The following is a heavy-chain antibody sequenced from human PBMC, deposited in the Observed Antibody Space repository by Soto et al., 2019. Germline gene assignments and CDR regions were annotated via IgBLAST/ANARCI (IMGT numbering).Heavy chain of an antibody. J-gene: IGHJ6*02. D-gene: IGHD3-3*01. CDR2: IVVGSGNT. Sequence: SVKVSCKASGFTFTSSAVQWVRQARGQRLEWIGWIVVGSGNTNYAQKFQERVTITRDMSTSTAYMELSSLRSEDTAVYYCAAEYDFWSGYPDYYGMDVWGQGTTVTVSS. V-gene: IGHV1-58*01. CDR1: GFTFTSSA. CDR3: AAEYDFWSGYPDYYGMDV.